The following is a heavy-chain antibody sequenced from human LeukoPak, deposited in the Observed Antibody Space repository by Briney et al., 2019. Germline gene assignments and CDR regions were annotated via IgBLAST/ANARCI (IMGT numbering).Heavy chain of an antibody. Sequence: ASVKVSCKASGYSFISYGITWVRQAPGQGLEWMGWISTYNGNTNYAQKLQGRVTVTTDTSTNTAYMELTSLTSDDTAVYYCARGGASVGIDVWGQGTTVIVSS. V-gene: IGHV1-18*01. D-gene: IGHD3-16*01. CDR3: ARGGASVGIDV. J-gene: IGHJ6*02. CDR1: GYSFISYG. CDR2: ISTYNGNT.